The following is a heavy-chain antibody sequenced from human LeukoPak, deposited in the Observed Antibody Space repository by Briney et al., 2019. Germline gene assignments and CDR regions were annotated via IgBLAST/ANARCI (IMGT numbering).Heavy chain of an antibody. CDR2: XXXXXST. CDR1: GGSISSGDYY. J-gene: IGHJ6*02. V-gene: IGHV4-30-4*01. Sequence: SETLSLTCTVSGGSISSGDYYWSWIRQPPGXXXXXXXXXXXXXSTYYNPSLKSRVTISVDTSKNQFSLKLSSVTAADTAVYYCARDRIQLWLRYYYYYGMDVWGQGTTVTVSS. D-gene: IGHD5-18*01. CDR3: ARDRIQLWLRYYYYYGMDV.